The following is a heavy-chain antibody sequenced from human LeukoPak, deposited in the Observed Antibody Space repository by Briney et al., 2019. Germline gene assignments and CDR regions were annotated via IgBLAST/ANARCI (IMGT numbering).Heavy chain of an antibody. V-gene: IGHV1-2*02. D-gene: IGHD3-10*01. J-gene: IGHJ4*02. CDR3: ARPGALWFGELDY. CDR2: VNPNSGGT. Sequence: ASVKVSCTASGYTFTGYYMHWVRQAPGQGLEWMGWVNPNSGGTNYAQKFQGRVTMTRDTSISTAYMELSRLRSDDTAVYYCARPGALWFGELDYWGQGTLVTVSS. CDR1: GYTFTGYY.